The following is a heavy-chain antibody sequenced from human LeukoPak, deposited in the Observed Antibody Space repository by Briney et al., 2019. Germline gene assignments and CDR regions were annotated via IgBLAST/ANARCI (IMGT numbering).Heavy chain of an antibody. D-gene: IGHD3-9*01. V-gene: IGHV1-69*13. CDR2: IIPIFGTA. CDR3: ARGVLRYFDWLSPGPFDY. Sequence: GASVTVSCKASGGTFSSYAISWVRQAPGQGLEWMGGIIPIFGTANYAQKFQGRVTITADESTSTAYMELSSLRSEDTAVYYCARGVLRYFDWLSPGPFDYWGQGTLVTVSS. J-gene: IGHJ4*02. CDR1: GGTFSSYA.